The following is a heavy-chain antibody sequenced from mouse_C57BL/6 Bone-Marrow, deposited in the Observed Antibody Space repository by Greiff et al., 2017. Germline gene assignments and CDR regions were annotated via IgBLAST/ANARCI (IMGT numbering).Heavy chain of an antibody. CDR3: ARTSHYYGSSFWYFDV. V-gene: IGHV2-2*01. D-gene: IGHD1-1*01. Sequence: QVHVKQSGPGLVQPSQSLSITCTVSGFSLTSYGVHWVRQSPGKGLEWLGVIWSGGSTDYNAAFISRLSISKDNSKSQVFFKMNSLQADDTAIYYCARTSHYYGSSFWYFDVWGTGTTVTVSS. J-gene: IGHJ1*03. CDR1: GFSLTSYG. CDR2: IWSGGST.